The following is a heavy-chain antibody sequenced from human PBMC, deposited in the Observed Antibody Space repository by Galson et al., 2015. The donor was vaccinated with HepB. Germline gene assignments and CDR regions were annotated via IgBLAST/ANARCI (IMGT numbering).Heavy chain of an antibody. CDR2: ICSDGSNK. Sequence: SLRLSCAASGFIFSNYGMHWVRQAPGKGLEWVALICSDGSNKYNADSVKGRFTISRDNSKNTVYLQMSSLRAEDTAVYYCVRDPYGSGGGGFDCWGQGTLLTGSS. V-gene: IGHV3-33*01. D-gene: IGHD3-10*01. J-gene: IGHJ4*02. CDR1: GFIFSNYG. CDR3: VRDPYGSGGGGFDC.